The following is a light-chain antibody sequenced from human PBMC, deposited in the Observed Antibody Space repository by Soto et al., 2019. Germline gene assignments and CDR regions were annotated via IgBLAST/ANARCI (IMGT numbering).Light chain of an antibody. CDR3: QEYVSSPWA. J-gene: IGKJ1*01. Sequence: EIVLAQSPGTLSLSPGERATLSCRASQSVTNSFLAWYQQKPGQAPRLLIYGASRRATGIPDRFTGSGSGTDFNLTIRRLEPEDFAVYYCQEYVSSPWAFGQGTKVEI. CDR1: QSVTNSF. CDR2: GAS. V-gene: IGKV3-20*01.